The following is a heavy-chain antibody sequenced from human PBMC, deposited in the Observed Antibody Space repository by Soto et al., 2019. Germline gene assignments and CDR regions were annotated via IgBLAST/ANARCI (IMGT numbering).Heavy chain of an antibody. D-gene: IGHD3-22*01. CDR3: SKDRRSSDLDPYLHY. CDR2: IKSKTYGGTT. CDR1: VFTLNNAW. V-gene: IGHV3-15*01. J-gene: IGHJ4*01. Sequence: ESLRLSCAVSVFTLNNAWVGWVSEAPWEGLEWIARIKSKTYGGTTDYAAPVKGRFTISRDHSINTLFLEMTSLKSEDTVMYYCSKDRRSSDLDPYLHYWGQGTLVTVSS.